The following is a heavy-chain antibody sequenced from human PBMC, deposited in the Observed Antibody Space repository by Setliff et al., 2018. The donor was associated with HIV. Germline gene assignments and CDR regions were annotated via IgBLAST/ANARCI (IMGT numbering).Heavy chain of an antibody. J-gene: IGHJ3*02. CDR1: GGSISNSDFY. CDR3: ARGQGCGGGCHYAFEM. D-gene: IGHD2-21*02. Sequence: PSETLSLTCTVSGGSISNSDFYWGWIRQPPGKGLEWIGSIYHSGNTYYMPSLQSRVTISVDMSKNQFSLNLNSVTAADTAVYYCARGQGCGGGCHYAFEMWGQGTMVTVSS. V-gene: IGHV4-39*01. CDR2: IYHSGNT.